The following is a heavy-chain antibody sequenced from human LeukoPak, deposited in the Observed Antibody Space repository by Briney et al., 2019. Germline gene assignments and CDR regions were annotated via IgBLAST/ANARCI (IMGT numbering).Heavy chain of an antibody. CDR1: GGSFSGYY. D-gene: IGHD6-19*01. V-gene: IGHV4-34*01. CDR2: INHSGST. CDR3: ARGNSSGWYDY. J-gene: IGHJ4*02. Sequence: PSETLSLTCAVYGGSFSGYYGSWIRQPPGKGLEWIGEINHSGSTNYNPSLKSRVTISVDTSKNQFSLKLSSVTAADTAVYYCARGNSSGWYDYWGQGTLVTVSS.